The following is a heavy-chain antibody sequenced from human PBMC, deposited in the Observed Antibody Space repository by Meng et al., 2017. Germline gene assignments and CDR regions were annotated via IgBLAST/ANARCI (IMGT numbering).Heavy chain of an antibody. J-gene: IGHJ6*02. CDR3: ATNGGSAAATHYYYYGMDV. V-gene: IGHV1-69*02. Sequence: SVKVSCKASGGTFSSYTISWVRQAPGQGLEWMGRIIPILGIANYAQKFQGRVTITADKSTSTSYMELSSLRSEDTAVYYCATNGGSAAATHYYYYGMDVWGQGTTVTVSS. D-gene: IGHD6-13*01. CDR2: IIPILGIA. CDR1: GGTFSSYT.